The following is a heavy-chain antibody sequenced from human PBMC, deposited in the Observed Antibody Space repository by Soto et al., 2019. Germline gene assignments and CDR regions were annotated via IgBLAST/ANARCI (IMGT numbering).Heavy chain of an antibody. CDR3: ARDYGDAFDI. V-gene: IGHV1-2*02. J-gene: IGHJ3*02. D-gene: IGHD4-17*01. CDR2: INPNSGGT. CDR1: GYTFTGYY. Sequence: ASVKVSCKASGYTFTGYYMHWVRQAPGQGLEWMGWINPNSGGTNYAQEFRGRVTLTRDTSISTAYMELSRLRSDDTALYYCARDYGDAFDIWGEGTMVTVSS.